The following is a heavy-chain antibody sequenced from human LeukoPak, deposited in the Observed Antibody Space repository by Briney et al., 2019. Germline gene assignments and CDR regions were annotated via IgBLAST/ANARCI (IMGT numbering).Heavy chain of an antibody. CDR2: IYYSGST. Sequence: PSETLSLTCTVSGGSISSGGHYWSWIRQHPGKGLEWIGYIYYSGSTYYNPSLKSRVTISVDTSKNQFSLKLSSVTAADTAVYYCARVGPGIGWFDPWGQGTLVTVSS. CDR3: ARVGPGIGWFDP. CDR1: GGSISSGGHY. V-gene: IGHV4-31*03. D-gene: IGHD1-14*01. J-gene: IGHJ5*02.